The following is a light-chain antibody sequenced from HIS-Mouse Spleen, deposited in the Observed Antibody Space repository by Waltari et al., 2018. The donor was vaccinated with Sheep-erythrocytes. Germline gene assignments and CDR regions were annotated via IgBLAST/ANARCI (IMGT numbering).Light chain of an antibody. CDR1: SSHVAGYNY. CDR2: DVS. CDR3: CSYAGSYNHV. Sequence: QSALTQPRSVSGSPGQSVTISCTGTSSHVAGYNYVSWYQQHPGKAPKLMIYDVSNRPSGVPDRFSGSKSGNTASLTISGLQAEDEADYYCCSYAGSYNHVFATGTKVTVL. J-gene: IGLJ1*01. V-gene: IGLV2-11*01.